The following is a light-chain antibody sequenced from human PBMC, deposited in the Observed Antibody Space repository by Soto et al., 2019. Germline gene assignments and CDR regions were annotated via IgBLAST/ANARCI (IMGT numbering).Light chain of an antibody. V-gene: IGLV1-44*01. CDR3: SAWDDSLNGLV. CDR1: SSNIGSKT. J-gene: IGLJ2*01. Sequence: QSVLTQPPSASGTPGQRVTISCSGSSSNIGSKTVNWYQQLPGTTPKLLIYSNNPRPSGVPDRFSGSKSGTSATLAISGLQSEDESDYYCSAWDDSLNGLVFGGVTQLTVL. CDR2: SNN.